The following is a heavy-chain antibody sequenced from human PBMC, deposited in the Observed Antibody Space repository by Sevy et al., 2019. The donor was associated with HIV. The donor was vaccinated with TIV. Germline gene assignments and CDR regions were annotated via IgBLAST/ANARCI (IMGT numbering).Heavy chain of an antibody. CDR3: ARDPTDDSGYSQGMDA. CDR1: GFAIDSYS. V-gene: IGHV3-21*01. D-gene: IGHD3-22*01. J-gene: IGHJ6*02. Sequence: GGSLRLSCTASGFAIDSYSMNWVRQAPGKGLEWLSSISGSSSDIFYANSVKGRFTISRDNARNSVYLRMNSLRAEDTALYFCARDPTDDSGYSQGMDAWGQGTTVTVSS. CDR2: ISGSSSDI.